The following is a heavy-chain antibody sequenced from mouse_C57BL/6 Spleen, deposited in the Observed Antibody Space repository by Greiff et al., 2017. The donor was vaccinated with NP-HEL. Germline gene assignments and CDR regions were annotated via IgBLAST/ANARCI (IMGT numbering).Heavy chain of an antibody. CDR3: SCEKTPAWFAY. Sequence: QVQLKQSGAELAKPGASVKLSCKASGYTFTSYWMHWVKQRPGQGLEWIGYINPSSGYTKYNQKFKDKATLTADKSSSTAYMQLSSLTYEDSAVYYCSCEKTPAWFAYWGQGTLVTVSA. V-gene: IGHV1-7*01. CDR2: INPSSGYT. CDR1: GYTFTSYW. J-gene: IGHJ3*01.